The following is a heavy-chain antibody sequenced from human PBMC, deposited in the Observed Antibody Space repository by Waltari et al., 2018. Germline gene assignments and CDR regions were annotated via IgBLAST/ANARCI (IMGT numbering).Heavy chain of an antibody. V-gene: IGHV3-21*01. J-gene: IGHJ4*02. CDR2: ISSSSSYI. CDR3: ARVGSGWDLDY. D-gene: IGHD6-19*01. Sequence: EVQLGESGGGLVKPGGSLRRTCAASGFTFSSYSMKWVRQAPGKGLEWFSSISSSSSYIYYADSVKGRFTISRDNAKNSLYLQMNSLRAEDTAVYYCARVGSGWDLDYWGQGTLVTVSS. CDR1: GFTFSSYS.